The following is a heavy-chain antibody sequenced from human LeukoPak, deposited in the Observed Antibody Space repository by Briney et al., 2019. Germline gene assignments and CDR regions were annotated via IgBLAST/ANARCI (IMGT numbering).Heavy chain of an antibody. V-gene: IGHV4-59*11. CDR1: GGSISSHY. CDR3: ARGYDFWSGPYPYY. Sequence: PSETLSLTCTVSGGSISSHYWSWIRQPPGKGMEWIGYTYYSGSTNYNPSLKSRVTISVDTSKNQFSLKLSSVTAADTAVYYCARGYDFWSGPYPYYWGQGTLVTVSS. D-gene: IGHD3-3*01. CDR2: TYYSGST. J-gene: IGHJ4*02.